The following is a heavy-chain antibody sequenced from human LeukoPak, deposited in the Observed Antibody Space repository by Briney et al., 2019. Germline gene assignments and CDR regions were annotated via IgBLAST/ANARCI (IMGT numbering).Heavy chain of an antibody. CDR1: GFTFSSYS. V-gene: IGHV3-23*01. CDR2: ISGSGGST. J-gene: IGHJ2*01. Sequence: GGSLRLSCAASGFTFSSYSMNWVRQAPGKGLEWVSGISGSGGSTYYADSVKGRFTISRDNSKNTLYLQMNSLRAEDTAVYYCAKSWVTDWYFDLWGRGTLVTVSS. D-gene: IGHD4-23*01. CDR3: AKSWVTDWYFDL.